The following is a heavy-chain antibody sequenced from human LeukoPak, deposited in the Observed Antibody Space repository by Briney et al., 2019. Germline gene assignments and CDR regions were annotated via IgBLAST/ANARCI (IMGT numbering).Heavy chain of an antibody. Sequence: RGSLRLSCAASGFTFSDYYMSWIRQAPGKGLEWVSAISGSGGSTYYADSVKGRFTISRDNSKNTLYLQMNSLRAEDTAVYYCAKDNLDYYDSSGYLDAFDIWGQGTMVTVSS. CDR1: GFTFSDYY. CDR3: AKDNLDYYDSSGYLDAFDI. V-gene: IGHV3-23*01. D-gene: IGHD3-22*01. J-gene: IGHJ3*02. CDR2: ISGSGGST.